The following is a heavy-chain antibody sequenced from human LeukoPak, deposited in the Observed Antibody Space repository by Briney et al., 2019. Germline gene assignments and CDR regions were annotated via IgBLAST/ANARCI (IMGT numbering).Heavy chain of an antibody. D-gene: IGHD1-26*01. CDR1: GYTFTTYY. CDR3: ARRSGSQTEDYFDY. J-gene: IGHJ4*02. Sequence: ASVKVSCKTSGYTFTTYYMHWVRQAPGQGLEWMGIINPSGGTTNYAQKFQGRVTMTRDTSTTTLYMELSSLRSEDTAVYYCARRSGSQTEDYFDYWGQGTLVTVSS. CDR2: INPSGGTT. V-gene: IGHV1-46*01.